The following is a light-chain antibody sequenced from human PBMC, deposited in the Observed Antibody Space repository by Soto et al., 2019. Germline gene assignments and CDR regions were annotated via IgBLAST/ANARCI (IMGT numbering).Light chain of an antibody. CDR3: QQYKNWPL. CDR1: QGISSY. Sequence: STGNRVTITFRASQGISSYLAWYQQKPGQAPRLLLYGASTRATGIPVRFSGSGFGTEFTLTISSLQSEEFAVYYCQQYKNWPLFGQGTRLEIK. J-gene: IGKJ5*01. V-gene: IGKV3-15*01. CDR2: GAS.